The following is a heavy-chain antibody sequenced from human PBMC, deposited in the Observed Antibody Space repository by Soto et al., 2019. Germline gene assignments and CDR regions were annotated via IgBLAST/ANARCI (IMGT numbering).Heavy chain of an antibody. CDR2: ISYDGSDK. CDR1: GFPFTSYG. J-gene: IGHJ4*02. Sequence: QVQLVESGGGVVQPGRSLRLSCAASGFPFTSYGMHWVREGPDKGLEWVAIISYDGSDKYYADSVKGRFTISRDNSKNARYLQMNSLRPEDTALYYCGGGQYYFDYRGQGTLVIVSS. CDR3: GGGQYYFDY. D-gene: IGHD3-10*01. V-gene: IGHV3-30*03.